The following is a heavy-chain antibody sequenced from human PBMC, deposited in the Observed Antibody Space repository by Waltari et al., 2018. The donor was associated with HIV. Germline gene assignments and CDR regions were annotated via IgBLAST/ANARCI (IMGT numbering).Heavy chain of an antibody. CDR1: GYPPSELS. D-gene: IGHD2-15*01. J-gene: IGHJ1*01. V-gene: IGHV1-24*01. Sequence: QLIQSTSALKRPGASVTISCQVSGYPPSELSMQWVRQGRGQRLEWMGGFDPKNGKPVYSQRFWGRVSLAEDTSEDTAFLELNRLTSDDTAVYYCVTLYNESPLYSNFWGQGTLVTV. CDR2: FDPKNGKP. CDR3: VTLYNESPLYSNF.